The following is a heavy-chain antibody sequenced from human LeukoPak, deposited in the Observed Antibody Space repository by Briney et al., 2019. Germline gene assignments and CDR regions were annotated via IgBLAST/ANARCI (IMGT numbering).Heavy chain of an antibody. D-gene: IGHD3-22*01. CDR1: GFTFRSFE. J-gene: IGHJ4*02. V-gene: IGHV3-48*03. Sequence: GGSLRLSCAASGFTFRSFEMNWVRQAPGKGPEWVSYISGTGAAMYYADSVKGRFTISRDNAKNSLYLQMNSLRAEDTAVYYCAREGDLYDRSTSSQFDYWGQGTLVTVSS. CDR3: AREGDLYDRSTSSQFDY. CDR2: ISGTGAAM.